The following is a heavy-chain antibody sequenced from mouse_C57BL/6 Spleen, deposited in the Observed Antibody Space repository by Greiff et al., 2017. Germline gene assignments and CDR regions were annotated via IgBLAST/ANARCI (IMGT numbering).Heavy chain of an antibody. J-gene: IGHJ1*03. CDR3: ASRGRQWYFDV. CDR2: INPNNGGT. D-gene: IGHD3-2*01. V-gene: IGHV1-18*01. Sequence: EVQLQQSGPELVKPGASVKIPCKASGYTFTDYNMDWVKQSHGKSLEWIGDINPNNGGTIYNQKFKGKATLTVDKSSSTAYMELRSLTSEDTAVYYCASRGRQWYFDVWGTGTTVTVSS. CDR1: GYTFTDYN.